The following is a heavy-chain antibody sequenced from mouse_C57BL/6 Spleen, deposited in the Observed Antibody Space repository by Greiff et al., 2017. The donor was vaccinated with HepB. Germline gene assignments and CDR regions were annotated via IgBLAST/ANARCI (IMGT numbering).Heavy chain of an antibody. CDR2: IYPGNSDT. V-gene: IGHV1-5*01. CDR1: GYTFTSYW. J-gene: IGHJ2*01. Sequence: VQLQQSGTVLARPGASVKMSCKTSGYTFTSYWMHWVKQRPGQGLEWIGVIYPGNSDTSYNQKFKGKAKLTAVTSASTAYMELSSLTNEDSAVYYCTKYYYGSSYVLYFDYWGQGTTLTVSS. CDR3: TKYYYGSSYVLYFDY. D-gene: IGHD1-1*01.